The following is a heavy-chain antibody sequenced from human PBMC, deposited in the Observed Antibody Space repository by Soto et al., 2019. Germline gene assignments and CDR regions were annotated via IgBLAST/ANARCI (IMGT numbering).Heavy chain of an antibody. Sequence: SLRLSCAASGFTFSNYWMHCVRQVPGEGLVWVSSINNDGGRTWYADSVRGRIAMSRDNARNSVYLQMNSLRAEDTAVYYCGTTFEYWGQGALVTVSS. CDR3: GTTFEY. CDR1: GFTFSNYW. J-gene: IGHJ4*02. D-gene: IGHD1-26*01. CDR2: INNDGGRT. V-gene: IGHV3-74*01.